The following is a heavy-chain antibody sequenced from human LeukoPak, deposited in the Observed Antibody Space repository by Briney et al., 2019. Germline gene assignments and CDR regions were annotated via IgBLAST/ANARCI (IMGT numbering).Heavy chain of an antibody. CDR3: ARGYYYDSSGYLGY. Sequence: SETLSLTCTVSGGSISSSSYYWGWIRQPPGKGLEWIGSIYYSGSTYYNPSLKSRVTISVDTSKNQFSLKLSSVTAADTAVYYCARGYYYDSSGYLGYWGQGTLVTVSS. J-gene: IGHJ4*02. D-gene: IGHD3-22*01. CDR2: IYYSGST. CDR1: GGSISSSSYY. V-gene: IGHV4-39*07.